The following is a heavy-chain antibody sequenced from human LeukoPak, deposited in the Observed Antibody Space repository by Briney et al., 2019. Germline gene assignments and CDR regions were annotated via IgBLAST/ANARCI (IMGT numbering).Heavy chain of an antibody. CDR1: GGSFSGYY. CDR2: IYTSGST. V-gene: IGHV4-59*10. J-gene: IGHJ6*03. CDR3: ARGYSSSFVYYYYYMDV. D-gene: IGHD6-6*01. Sequence: SETLSLTCAVYGGSFSGYYWSWIRQPAGKGLEWIGRIYTSGSTNYNPSLKSRVTISVDTSKNQFSLKLSSVTAADTAVYYCARGYSSSFVYYYYYMDVWGKGTTVTVSS.